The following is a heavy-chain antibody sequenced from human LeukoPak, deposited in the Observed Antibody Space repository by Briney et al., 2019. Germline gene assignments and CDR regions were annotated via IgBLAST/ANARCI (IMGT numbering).Heavy chain of an antibody. D-gene: IGHD6-19*01. J-gene: IGHJ4*02. V-gene: IGHV3-30-3*01. CDR3: ARDGGSAVAGSIDY. Sequence: GGSLRLSCAVSGFTFSSYAMHWVRQTPGKGLEWVAVVSYDGSNKYYADSVKGRFTISRDNSKNTLFLQMNSLRPEDTAVYYCARDGGSAVAGSIDYWGQETLVIVSS. CDR2: VSYDGSNK. CDR1: GFTFSSYA.